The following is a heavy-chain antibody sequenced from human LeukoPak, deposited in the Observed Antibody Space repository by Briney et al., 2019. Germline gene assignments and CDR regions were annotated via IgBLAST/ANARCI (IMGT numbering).Heavy chain of an antibody. D-gene: IGHD5-12*01. CDR2: VHNDGTT. CDR3: ARGRMQYSGYDCCPIES. CDR1: GFSVXNYY. J-gene: IGHJ4*02. V-gene: IGHV3-66*01. Sequence: PXXSLRLSCAAXGFSVXNYYMTWVRQAPGKGLEWVSFVHNDGTTYYADSVKGRFTISRDNSKNTLYLQVNSLRVEDTAVYFCARGRMQYSGYDCCPIESWGRGTLVTVTS.